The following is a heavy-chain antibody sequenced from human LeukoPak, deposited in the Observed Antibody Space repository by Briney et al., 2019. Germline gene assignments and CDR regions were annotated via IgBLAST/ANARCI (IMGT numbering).Heavy chain of an antibody. CDR1: GFTFSSYA. D-gene: IGHD3-22*01. J-gene: IGHJ3*02. V-gene: IGHV3-30-3*02. CDR3: AKRGLLVYYDRRAFDI. CDR2: ISYDGSNK. Sequence: GGSLRLSCAASGFTFSSYAMHWVRQAPGKGLEWVAVISYDGSNKYYADSVKGRFTISRDNSKNTLYLQMNSLRAEDTAVYYCAKRGLLVYYDRRAFDIWGQGTMVTVSS.